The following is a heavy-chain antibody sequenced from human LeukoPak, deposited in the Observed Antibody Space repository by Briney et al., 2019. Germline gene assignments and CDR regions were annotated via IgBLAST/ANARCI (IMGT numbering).Heavy chain of an antibody. CDR1: GFTLSYYG. D-gene: IGHD3-16*02. CDR2: MWSDGSKT. CDR3: ARDWGNVLGSYPDY. J-gene: IGHJ4*02. V-gene: IGHV3-33*01. Sequence: GGSLRLSCTASGFTLSYYGMHWVRQAPGKGLELVALMWSDGSKTSYADSVKGRFTISRDISRNTLYLQMNSLRAEDTAVYYCARDWGNVLGSYPDYWGQGTLVTVSS.